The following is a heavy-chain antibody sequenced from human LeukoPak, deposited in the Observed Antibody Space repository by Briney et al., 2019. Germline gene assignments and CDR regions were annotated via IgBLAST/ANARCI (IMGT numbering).Heavy chain of an antibody. J-gene: IGHJ6*02. Sequence: ASVKVSCKASGFTFSSYDMNWVRQATGQGLEWMGWMNPNSGNTGYAQKFQGRVTMTRDSSRSTAYMELSSLRSEDTAVYYCARNVDNDFWSVYPDYYGMDVGGQGPTATVS. CDR1: GFTFSSYD. V-gene: IGHV1-8*01. CDR2: MNPNSGNT. D-gene: IGHD3-3*01. CDR3: ARNVDNDFWSVYPDYYGMDV.